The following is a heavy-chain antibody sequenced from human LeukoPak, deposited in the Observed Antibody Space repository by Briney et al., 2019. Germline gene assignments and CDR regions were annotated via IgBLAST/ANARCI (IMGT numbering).Heavy chain of an antibody. D-gene: IGHD6-6*01. J-gene: IGHJ4*02. CDR2: TYYRSKWYN. CDR3: SRGEGTYSIAARLDY. CDR1: GDSVSSKSPA. V-gene: IGHV6-1*01. Sequence: SQTLSLTCAISGDSVSSKSPAWTWPRQSRSRGLEWLGRTYYRSKWYNDYAVSVKSRITVNPDTSKNQFTLQLNSVTPEDTAVYYCSRGEGTYSIAARLDYGGQGTLVTVSS.